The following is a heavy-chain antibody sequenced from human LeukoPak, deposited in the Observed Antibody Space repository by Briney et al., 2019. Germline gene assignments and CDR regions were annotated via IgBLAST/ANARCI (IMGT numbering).Heavy chain of an antibody. V-gene: IGHV1-58*02. CDR3: ATDPLAYCGGDCYPLGMDV. CDR1: GFTFTSSA. D-gene: IGHD2-21*02. J-gene: IGHJ6*04. CDR2: IVVGSGNT. Sequence: SVKVSCKASGFTFTSSAMQWVRQARRQRLEWIGWIVVGSGNTNYAQKFQERVTITRDMSTSTAYMELSSLRSEDTAVYYCATDPLAYCGGDCYPLGMDVWGKGTTVTVSS.